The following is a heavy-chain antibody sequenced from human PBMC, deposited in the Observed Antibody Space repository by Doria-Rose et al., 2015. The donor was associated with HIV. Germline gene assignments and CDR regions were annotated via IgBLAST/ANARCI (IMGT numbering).Heavy chain of an antibody. CDR1: GGSFSGYY. CDR2: IHHSGST. Sequence: QVQLQESDAGLVKPSETLSLTCAVFGGSFSGYYWSWIRQPPGKGLEWIGEIHHSGSTNYKTSLKSRVTISLDTSKNLFSLKLSSVTAADTAVYYCARGLLRGGWNDVDYYYGMDVWGQGTTVTVSS. CDR3: ARGLLRGGWNDVDYYYGMDV. D-gene: IGHD1-1*01. V-gene: IGHV4-34*01. J-gene: IGHJ6*02.